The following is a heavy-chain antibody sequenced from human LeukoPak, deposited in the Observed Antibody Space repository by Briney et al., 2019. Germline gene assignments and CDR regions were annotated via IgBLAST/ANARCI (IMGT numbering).Heavy chain of an antibody. V-gene: IGHV4-39*01. J-gene: IGHJ3*02. D-gene: IGHD6-13*01. CDR1: DGSVSSSSYY. Sequence: SETLSLTCTVSDGSVSSSSYYWGWIRQPPGKGLEWIGSIYYSGSTYYNPSLKSRVTISVDTSKNQFSLKLSSVTAADTAVYYCASPNSSSWYGPIYAFDIWGQGTMVTVSS. CDR2: IYYSGST. CDR3: ASPNSSSWYGPIYAFDI.